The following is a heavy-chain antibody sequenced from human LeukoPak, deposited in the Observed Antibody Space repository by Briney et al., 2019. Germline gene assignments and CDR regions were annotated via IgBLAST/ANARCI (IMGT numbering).Heavy chain of an antibody. CDR1: GYTFSGYY. CDR2: INPNSGGT. D-gene: IGHD5-18*01. V-gene: IGHV1-2*02. CDR3: ARSFPRAGTAMYRYYFDY. J-gene: IGHJ4*02. Sequence: ASVKVSGKASGYTFSGYYMHWVRQAPGQGLEWMGWINPNSGGTNYAQKFQGRVTMTRDTSISTAYMELSRLRSDDTAVYNCARSFPRAGTAMYRYYFDYWGQGTLVAVSS.